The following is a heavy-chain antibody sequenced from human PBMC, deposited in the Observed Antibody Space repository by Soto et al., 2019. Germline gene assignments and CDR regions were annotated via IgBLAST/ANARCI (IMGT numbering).Heavy chain of an antibody. V-gene: IGHV1-69*01. D-gene: IGHD4-4*01. CDR3: ARDPRFTVTTLHAFDI. CDR1: GGTFSSYA. Sequence: QVQLVQSGAEVKKPGSSVKVSCKASGGTFSSYAISWVRQALGQGLEWMGGIIPIFGTANYAQKFQGRVTITADESTSTAYMELSSLRSEDTAVYYCARDPRFTVTTLHAFDIWGQGTMVTVSS. J-gene: IGHJ3*02. CDR2: IIPIFGTA.